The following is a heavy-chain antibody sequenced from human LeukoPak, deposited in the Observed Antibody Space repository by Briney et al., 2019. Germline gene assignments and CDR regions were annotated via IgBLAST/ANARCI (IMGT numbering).Heavy chain of an antibody. D-gene: IGHD2-15*01. CDR3: AKGYCSGGSCPIDY. V-gene: IGHV3-23*01. CDR2: ISGSGGST. J-gene: IGHJ4*02. CDR1: GFTFSGYA. Sequence: GGSLRLSCAASGFTFSGYAMSWVRQAPGKGLEWVSAISGSGGSTYYADSVKGRFTISRDNSKNTLYLQMNSLRAEDTAVYYCAKGYCSGGSCPIDYWGQGTLVTVSS.